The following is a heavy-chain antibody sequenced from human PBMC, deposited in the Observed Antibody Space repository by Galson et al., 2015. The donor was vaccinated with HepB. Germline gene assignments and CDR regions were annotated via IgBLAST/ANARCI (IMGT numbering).Heavy chain of an antibody. Sequence: SLRLSCAASGFTFGNYGMHWVRQAPGKGLEWVAVIWNDGNNRYYSDSVKGRFSISRDNSKNTLYLQMNSLRAEDTAMYYCAKDAYKSSYYFDSWGQGALATVSS. V-gene: IGHV3-33*06. D-gene: IGHD3-16*01. CDR1: GFTFGNYG. CDR3: AKDAYKSSYYFDS. J-gene: IGHJ4*02. CDR2: IWNDGNNR.